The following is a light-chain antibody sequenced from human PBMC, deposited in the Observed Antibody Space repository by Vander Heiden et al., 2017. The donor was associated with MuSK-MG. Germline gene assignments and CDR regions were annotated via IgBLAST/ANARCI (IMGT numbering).Light chain of an antibody. Sequence: DIQMTQSPSSLSASVGDRVTITCRASQSISSYLNWYQQKPGKAPKLLIYAASSLQSGVPSRFSGSGSGTDFTLTISSLQPEDFATYYCQLSYSTPRYTFGQGTKLEIK. CDR3: QLSYSTPRYT. CDR2: AAS. V-gene: IGKV1-39*01. J-gene: IGKJ2*01. CDR1: QSISSY.